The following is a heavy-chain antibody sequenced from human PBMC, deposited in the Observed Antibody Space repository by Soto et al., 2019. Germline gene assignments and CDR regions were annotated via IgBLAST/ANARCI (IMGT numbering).Heavy chain of an antibody. V-gene: IGHV5-51*01. CDR2: IYPGDSDT. CDR3: ARRTTQDTAMVTGNYYYYGMDV. Sequence: GESLKISCKGSGYSFTSYWIGWVRQMPGKGLEWMGIIYPGDSDTRYSPSFQGQVTISADKSISTAYLQWSSLKASDTAMYYCARRTTQDTAMVTGNYYYYGMDVWGQGTTVTVSS. D-gene: IGHD5-18*01. J-gene: IGHJ6*02. CDR1: GYSFTSYW.